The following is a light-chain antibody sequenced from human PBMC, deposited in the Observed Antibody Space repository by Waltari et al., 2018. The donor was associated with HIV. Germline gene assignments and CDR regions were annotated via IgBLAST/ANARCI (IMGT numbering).Light chain of an antibody. J-gene: IGKJ4*01. Sequence: DIQLTQSPSFLSASIGDRVTITCRASQNIYSYLVWYQQKPGRAPQVLIYATSTLQSGVPSRFSGSGSGTEFALTITNLQPGDFATYYCQQVNGYPLTFGGGTKVEIK. V-gene: IGKV1-9*01. CDR1: QNIYSY. CDR3: QQVNGYPLT. CDR2: ATS.